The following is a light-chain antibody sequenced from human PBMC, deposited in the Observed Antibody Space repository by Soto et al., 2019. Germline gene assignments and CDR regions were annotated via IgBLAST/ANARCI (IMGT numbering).Light chain of an antibody. CDR2: DAS. Sequence: VMTQSQDTLSVSPGERAPLSCSASQSVSSYLAWYQQKPGQAPRLLIYDASNRATGIPARFSGSGSGTDFTLTISSLEPEDFAIYYCQQRSNWPPITFGQGRLLEVK. V-gene: IGKV3-11*01. CDR3: QQRSNWPPIT. CDR1: QSVSSY. J-gene: IGKJ5*01.